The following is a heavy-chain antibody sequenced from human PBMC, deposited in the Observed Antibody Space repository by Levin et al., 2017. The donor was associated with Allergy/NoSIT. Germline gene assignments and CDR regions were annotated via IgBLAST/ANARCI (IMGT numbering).Heavy chain of an antibody. D-gene: IGHD3-10*01. CDR1: GGSFSGYY. Sequence: SETLSLTCAVYGGSFSGYYWSWIRQPPGKGLEWIGEINHSGSTNYNPSLKSRVTISVDTSKNQFSLKLSSVTAADTAVYYCARGSVYYGSGSYHSYYMDGWGKGTTVTVSS. J-gene: IGHJ6*03. V-gene: IGHV4-34*01. CDR2: INHSGST. CDR3: ARGSVYYGSGSYHSYYMDG.